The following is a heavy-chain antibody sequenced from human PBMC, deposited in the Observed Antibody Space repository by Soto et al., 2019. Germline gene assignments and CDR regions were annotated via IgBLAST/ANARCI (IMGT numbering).Heavy chain of an antibody. V-gene: IGHV1-69*04. D-gene: IGHD5-12*01. Sequence: SVKVSCKASGGTFSSSTISRVRQAPGQGLEWMGRIIPILGIANYAQKFQGRVTITADKSTSTAYMELSSLRSEDTAVYYCARDSGYDEGAFDIWGQGTMVTVSS. CDR3: ARDSGYDEGAFDI. J-gene: IGHJ3*02. CDR2: IIPILGIA. CDR1: GGTFSSST.